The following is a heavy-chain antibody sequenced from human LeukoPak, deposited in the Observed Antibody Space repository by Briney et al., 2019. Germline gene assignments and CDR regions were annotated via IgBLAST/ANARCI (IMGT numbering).Heavy chain of an antibody. CDR1: GYTFTSYA. CDR2: INTNTGNP. Sequence: ASVKVSCKASGYTFTSYAMNWVRQAPGQGLEWMGWINTNTGNPTYAQGFTGRFVFSLDTSVSTAYLQISSLKAEDTAVYYCARADIVVVVVPGRNYYYYGMDVWGQGTTVTVSS. V-gene: IGHV7-4-1*02. D-gene: IGHD2-15*01. CDR3: ARADIVVVVVPGRNYYYYGMDV. J-gene: IGHJ6*02.